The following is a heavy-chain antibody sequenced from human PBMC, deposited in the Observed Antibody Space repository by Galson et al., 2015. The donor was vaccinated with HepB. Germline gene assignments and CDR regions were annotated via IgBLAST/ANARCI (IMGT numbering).Heavy chain of an antibody. J-gene: IGHJ5*02. CDR3: AREKARFGDNWFDP. CDR1: GGSISSGGYS. V-gene: IGHV4-30-4*07. D-gene: IGHD3-10*01. Sequence: TLSLTCAVSGGSISSGGYSWSWIRQPPGKGLEWIGYIYYSGSTYYNPSLKSRVTISVDTSKNQFSLKLSSVTAADTAVYYCAREKARFGDNWFDPWGQGTLVTVSS. CDR2: IYYSGST.